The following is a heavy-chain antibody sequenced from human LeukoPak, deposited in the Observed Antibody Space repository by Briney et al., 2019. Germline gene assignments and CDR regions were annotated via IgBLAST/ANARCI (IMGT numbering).Heavy chain of an antibody. V-gene: IGHV3-9*01. J-gene: IGHJ4*02. Sequence: GRSLRLSCAASGFSFDDYAMHWVRQTPGKGLEWVSGISWNSDTIGYADSVKGRFTISRDNAKNSLYLQMNSLRGEDTALYYCAKDISGTYLAAFDYCGQGTLVTVSS. CDR2: ISWNSDTI. CDR1: GFSFDDYA. CDR3: AKDISGTYLAAFDY. D-gene: IGHD1-26*01.